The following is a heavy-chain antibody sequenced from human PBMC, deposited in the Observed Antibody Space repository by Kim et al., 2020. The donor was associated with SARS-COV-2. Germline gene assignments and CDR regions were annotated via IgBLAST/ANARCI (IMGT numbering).Heavy chain of an antibody. CDR2: IYYSGNT. D-gene: IGHD3-3*01. J-gene: IGHJ4*02. CDR3: ARAPNDFWSGYPYYFDY. Sequence: SETLSLTCTVSGGSVSSGSYFWSWIRQPPGKGLEWIGYIYYSGNTNYNPSLESRVTMSVDTSKNQFSLKLRSVTAADTAVYYCARAPNDFWSGYPYYFDYWGQGTRVTVSS. CDR1: GGSVSSGSYF. V-gene: IGHV4-61*01.